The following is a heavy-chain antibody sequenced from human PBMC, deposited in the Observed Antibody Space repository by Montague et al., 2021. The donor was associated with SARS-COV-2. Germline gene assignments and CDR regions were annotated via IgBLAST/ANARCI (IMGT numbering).Heavy chain of an antibody. V-gene: IGHV4-59*13. D-gene: IGHD5-24*01. CDR2: IYYSGST. CDR3: VRGDVEMATIKSGGPFYHFDY. CDR1: GGSISSYY. Sequence: SETLSLTCTASGGSISSYYWSWIRQPPGKGLEWIGYIYYSGSTNYNPSLKSPVTISVDTSKNQFSLKLSFVTAADTAVYYCVRGDVEMATIKSGGPFYHFDYWGQGTLVTVSS. J-gene: IGHJ4*02.